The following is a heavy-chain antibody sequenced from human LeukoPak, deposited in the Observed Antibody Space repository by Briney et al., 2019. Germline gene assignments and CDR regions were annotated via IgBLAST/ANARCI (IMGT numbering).Heavy chain of an antibody. CDR2: ISSSGRTI. V-gene: IGHV3-11*04. CDR3: ARPDCSSTSCYEFDS. Sequence: GGSLRLSCAASGFTFSDYYMSRVRQAPGKGLEWVSHISSSGRTIYYADSVKGRFTISRDNAKNSLYLQMNSLRAEDTAVYYCARPDCSSTSCYEFDSWGQGTLVTVSS. D-gene: IGHD2-2*01. J-gene: IGHJ4*02. CDR1: GFTFSDYY.